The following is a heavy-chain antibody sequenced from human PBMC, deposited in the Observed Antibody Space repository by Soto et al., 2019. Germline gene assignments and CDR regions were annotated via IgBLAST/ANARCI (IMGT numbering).Heavy chain of an antibody. CDR2: IYYSGST. CDR1: GGSISSGGYY. Sequence: SETLSLTCTVSGGSISSGGYYWSWIRQHPGKGLEWIGYIYYSGSTYYNPSLKSRVTISVDTSKNQFSLKLSSVTAADTAVYYCARDKISYYYDSSGYYYPLPKRPDAFDIWGQGTMVTVS. D-gene: IGHD3-22*01. V-gene: IGHV4-31*03. J-gene: IGHJ3*02. CDR3: ARDKISYYYDSSGYYYPLPKRPDAFDI.